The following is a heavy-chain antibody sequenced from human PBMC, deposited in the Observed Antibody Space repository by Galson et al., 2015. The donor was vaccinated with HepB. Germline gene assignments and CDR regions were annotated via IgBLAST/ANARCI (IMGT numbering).Heavy chain of an antibody. J-gene: IGHJ4*02. CDR3: VRENYANPDY. Sequence: SLRLSCAASGFTFRDWFMSWIRQAPGKGLGWVSYISGNSVYTKYADSVKGRFTISRDNVGNSLYLQMNSLRAEDTAIYYCVRENYANPDYWGQGALVTVSS. D-gene: IGHD3-16*01. CDR1: GFTFRDWF. CDR2: ISGNSVYT. V-gene: IGHV3-11*06.